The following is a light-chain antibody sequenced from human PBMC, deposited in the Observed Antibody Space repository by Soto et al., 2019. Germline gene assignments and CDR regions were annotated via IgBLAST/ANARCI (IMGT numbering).Light chain of an antibody. CDR3: QKYNSAPRT. Sequence: DIPMTQSPPSLSASVGDRVTITCRASQGISNFLAWYQQKPGTPPKLLISAASTLQSGVSSRFSGSGSGTDFTLTISSFQPGDVATYYCQKYNSAPRTFGQGTKVEI. J-gene: IGKJ1*01. V-gene: IGKV1-27*01. CDR1: QGISNF. CDR2: AAS.